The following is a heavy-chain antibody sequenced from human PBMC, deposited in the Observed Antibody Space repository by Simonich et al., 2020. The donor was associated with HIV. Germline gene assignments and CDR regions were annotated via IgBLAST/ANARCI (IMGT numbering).Heavy chain of an antibody. CDR3: ARDEARIAAAGTQD. CDR1: GGSISSSNW. CDR2: IYHRGST. V-gene: IGHV4-4*02. D-gene: IGHD6-13*01. Sequence: QVQLQESGPGLVKPSGTLSLTCAVSGGSISSSNWWSWVRKPPGKGLEWIGEIYHRGSTNYTRSLKSRVTISVDKSKNQFSRKLSSVTAADTAVYYCARDEARIAAAGTQDWGQGTLVTVSS. J-gene: IGHJ4*02.